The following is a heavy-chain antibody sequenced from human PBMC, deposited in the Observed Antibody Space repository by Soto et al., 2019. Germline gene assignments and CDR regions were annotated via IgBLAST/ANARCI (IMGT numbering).Heavy chain of an antibody. J-gene: IGHJ5*02. CDR3: AKDVDIVSTMDWFDP. CDR2: ISGRGGST. V-gene: IGHV3-23*01. D-gene: IGHD5-12*01. CDR1: GFTFSSYA. Sequence: GGSLRLSCAASGFTFSSYAMSWVRQAPGKGLEWVSAISGRGGSTYYADSVKGRFTISRDNSKNTLYLQMNSLRAEDTAVYYCAKDVDIVSTMDWFDPWGQGTLVTVSS.